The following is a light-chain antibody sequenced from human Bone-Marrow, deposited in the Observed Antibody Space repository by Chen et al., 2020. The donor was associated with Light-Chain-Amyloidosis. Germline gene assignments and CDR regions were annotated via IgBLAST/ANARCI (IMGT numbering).Light chain of an antibody. V-gene: IGKV4-1*01. CDR2: WAS. CDR3: QHYYSTPVT. CDR1: QSVLDSSNKKNY. J-gene: IGKJ4*01. Sequence: DIVLTQSPDSLAVSRGERGTINCKPSQSVLDSSNKKNYLAWYQQKPGRSPRLLIYWASTRESGVPARFSGSGSGTDFTLTISSLQAEDVAVYYGQHYYSTPVTFGGGTKVEIK.